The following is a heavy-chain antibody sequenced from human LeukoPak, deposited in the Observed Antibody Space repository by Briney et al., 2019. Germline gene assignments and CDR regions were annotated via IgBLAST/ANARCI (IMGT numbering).Heavy chain of an antibody. CDR3: AKGLVGTEYFQH. J-gene: IGHJ1*01. CDR1: GFTFSSYA. Sequence: GGSLRLSRAASGFTFSSYAMSWVRQAPGKGLEWVSAISSSGGSTYHADSVKGRFTISRGNSKNTLSLQMNSLRAEDTAVYHCAKGLVGTEYFQHWGQGTLVTVSS. CDR2: ISSSGGST. V-gene: IGHV3-23*01. D-gene: IGHD2-8*02.